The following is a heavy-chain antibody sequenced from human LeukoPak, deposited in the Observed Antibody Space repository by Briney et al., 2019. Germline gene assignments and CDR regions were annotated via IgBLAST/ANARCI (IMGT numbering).Heavy chain of an antibody. V-gene: IGHV4-61*05. CDR1: GASISSSPSF. D-gene: IGHD1-26*01. Sequence: SETLSLTCTVSGASISSSPSFWGWIRQPPGKGLEWIGYIYYSGSTNYNPSLKSRVTISVDTSKNQFSLKLSSVTAADTAVYYCASLSGSYVKPDDAFDIWGQGTMVTVSS. CDR2: IYYSGST. J-gene: IGHJ3*02. CDR3: ASLSGSYVKPDDAFDI.